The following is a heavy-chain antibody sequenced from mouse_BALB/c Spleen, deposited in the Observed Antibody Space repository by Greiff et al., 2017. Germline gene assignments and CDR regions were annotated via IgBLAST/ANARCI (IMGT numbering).Heavy chain of an antibody. Sequence: QVPLQQSAAELARPGASVKMSCKASGYTFPSYTMHWVKQRPGQGLEWIGYINPSSGYTEYNQKFKDKSTLTADKSSSTAYMQLSSLTSEDSAVYDCARSPLRGRGAMDYWGQGTSVTVSS. J-gene: IGHJ4*01. CDR2: INPSSGYT. CDR1: GYTFPSYT. D-gene: IGHD3-3*01. CDR3: ARSPLRGRGAMDY. V-gene: IGHV1-4*02.